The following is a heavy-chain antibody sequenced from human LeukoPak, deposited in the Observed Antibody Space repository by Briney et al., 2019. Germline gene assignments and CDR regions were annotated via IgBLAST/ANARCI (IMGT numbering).Heavy chain of an antibody. V-gene: IGHV1-18*01. CDR1: GYTFTSYG. D-gene: IGHD5-18*01. CDR3: ARGGYSYGYVSRSLDY. CDR2: ISAYNGNT. J-gene: IGHJ4*02. Sequence: ASVKVSCKASGYTFTSYGISWVRQAPGQGLEWMRWISAYNGNTNYAQKLQGRVTMTTDTSTSTAYMELRSLRSDDTAVYYCARGGYSYGYVSRSLDYWGQGTLVTVSS.